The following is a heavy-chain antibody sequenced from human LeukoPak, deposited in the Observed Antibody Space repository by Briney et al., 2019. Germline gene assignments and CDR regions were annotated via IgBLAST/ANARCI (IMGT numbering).Heavy chain of an antibody. J-gene: IGHJ6*02. V-gene: IGHV4-59*01. D-gene: IGHD3-10*01. CDR1: GGSISSYY. CDR2: IYYSGST. Sequence: PSETLSLTCTVSGGSISSYYWSWIRQPPGKGLEWIGYIYYSGSTNYNPSLKSRVTISVDTSKSQFSLKLSSVTAADTAVYYCARDLTMVRGRNYYYGMDVWGQGTTVTVSS. CDR3: ARDLTMVRGRNYYYGMDV.